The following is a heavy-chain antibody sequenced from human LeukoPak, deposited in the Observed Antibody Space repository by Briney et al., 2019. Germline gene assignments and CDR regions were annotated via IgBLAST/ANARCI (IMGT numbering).Heavy chain of an antibody. CDR1: DGSSSSSS. J-gene: IGHJ5*02. D-gene: IGHD2-21*01. Sequence: SETLSLTCTVSDGSSSSSSWNWIRQPPDKGLEWIGYIYYSGSTTYNPSLESRVTISVDTSKNQISLKLRSVTAADTAIYYCARRQQTGGDNGLHNWFDPWGQGTLVTVSS. CDR2: IYYSGST. V-gene: IGHV4-59*08. CDR3: ARRQQTGGDNGLHNWFDP.